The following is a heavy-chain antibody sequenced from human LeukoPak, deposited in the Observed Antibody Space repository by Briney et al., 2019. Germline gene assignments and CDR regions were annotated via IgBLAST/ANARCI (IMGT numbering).Heavy chain of an antibody. CDR1: GYTFTSYG. V-gene: IGHV1-18*01. CDR3: AGATPYAFDI. CDR2: ISAYNGNT. Sequence: ASXXVSCKASGYTFTSYGISWVRQAPGQGVEGMGWISAYNGNTNYAQQLQCRVTMTTDTSTSTAYMELRSLRSDDTAVYYCAGATPYAFDIWGQGTMVTVSS. J-gene: IGHJ3*02. D-gene: IGHD4-17*01.